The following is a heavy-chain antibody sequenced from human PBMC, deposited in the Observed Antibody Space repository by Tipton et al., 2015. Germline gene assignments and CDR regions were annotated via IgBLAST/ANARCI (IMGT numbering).Heavy chain of an antibody. D-gene: IGHD3-10*01. CDR2: IMTKRESYTT. J-gene: IGHJ3*01. V-gene: IGHV3-72*01. Sequence: GSLRLSCAASGFMFSDHYIDWVRQAPGKGLEWVGLIMTKRESYTTKYAASVQGRFTISRDDSKNSVFLQMNSLKTEDSAVYYCADVGSAPSHVWGQGTLVSVSS. CDR1: GFMFSDHY. CDR3: ADVGSAPSHV.